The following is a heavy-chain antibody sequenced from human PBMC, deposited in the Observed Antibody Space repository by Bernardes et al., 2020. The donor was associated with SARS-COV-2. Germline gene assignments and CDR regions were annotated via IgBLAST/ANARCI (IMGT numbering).Heavy chain of an antibody. D-gene: IGHD2-2*01. CDR1: VGSTSSYY. CDR2: TYYSGST. Sequence: PQTLSPTCTVSVGSTSSYYWSWTRQPPAKGLEWIVYTYYSGSTNYNPSLQSRVTISVDTPKNQFSLKLSSVTAADTAVYYCARVGCSSTSCYQLDYWGQGTLVTVSS. V-gene: IGHV4-59*01. J-gene: IGHJ4*02. CDR3: ARVGCSSTSCYQLDY.